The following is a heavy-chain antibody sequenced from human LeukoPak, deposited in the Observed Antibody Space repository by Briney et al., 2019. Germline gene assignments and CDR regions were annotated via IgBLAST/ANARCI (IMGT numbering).Heavy chain of an antibody. Sequence: SETLSLTCTVSGGSISSYYCSWIRQPSGKGLEWIRHIYYSGSTNYIPSLKSRVTISVDTSKNQFSLKLTSVTAADTAVYYCARLRLEGGSFYYFDYWGQGTPVTVSS. V-gene: IGHV4-59*01. CDR1: GGSISSYY. CDR3: ARLRLEGGSFYYFDY. J-gene: IGHJ4*02. CDR2: IYYSGST. D-gene: IGHD1-26*01.